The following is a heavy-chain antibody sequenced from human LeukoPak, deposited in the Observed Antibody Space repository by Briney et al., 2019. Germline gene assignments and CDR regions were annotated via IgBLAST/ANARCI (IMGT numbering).Heavy chain of an antibody. CDR3: KTYYYDSSGSRSQLFFDY. D-gene: IGHD3-22*01. CDR1: GFTFSSYG. CDR2: IRYDGSNK. J-gene: IGHJ4*02. Sequence: GGSLRLSCAASGFTFSSYGMHWVRQAPGKGLEWVAFIRYDGSNKYYADSVKGRFTISRDNSKNTLYLQMNSLRAEDTAVYYCKTYYYDSSGSRSQLFFDYWGQGTLVTVSS. V-gene: IGHV3-30*02.